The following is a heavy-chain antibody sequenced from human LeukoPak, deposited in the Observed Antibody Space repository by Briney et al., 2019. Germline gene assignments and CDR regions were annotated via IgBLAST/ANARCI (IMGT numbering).Heavy chain of an antibody. CDR3: ARVGYSSGRFDY. D-gene: IGHD6-19*01. Sequence: ASVKVSCKASGYTFTSYAMHWVRQAPGQRLEWMGWINAGNGNTKYSQKFQGRVTITRDTSASTAYMELSSLRSEDTAVYYCARVGYSSGRFDYWGQGTLVTVSS. J-gene: IGHJ4*02. CDR2: INAGNGNT. V-gene: IGHV1-3*01. CDR1: GYTFTSYA.